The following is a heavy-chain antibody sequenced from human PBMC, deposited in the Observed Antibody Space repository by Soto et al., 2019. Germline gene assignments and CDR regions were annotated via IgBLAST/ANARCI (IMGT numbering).Heavy chain of an antibody. CDR1: GFTFSNYY. J-gene: IGHJ3*02. CDR2: ISHNGGDT. D-gene: IGHD2-15*01. CDR3: VKDHYSNSPTYSDAFDI. V-gene: IGHV3-64D*08. Sequence: GGSLRLSCSASGFTFSNYYMHWVRQAPGKGLEYVSAISHNGGDTYYADFVKGRFTISRDNSKNTLYLHMSSLRAEDTAVYYCVKDHYSNSPTYSDAFDIWGQGTMVTVSS.